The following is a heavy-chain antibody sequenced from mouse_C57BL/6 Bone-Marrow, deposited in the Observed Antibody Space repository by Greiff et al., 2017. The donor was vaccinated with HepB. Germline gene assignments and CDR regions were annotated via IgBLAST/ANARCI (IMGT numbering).Heavy chain of an antibody. V-gene: IGHV1-42*01. CDR2: INPSTGGT. CDR1: GYSFTGYY. Sequence: VQLQQSGPELVKPGASVKISCKASGYSFTGYYMNWVKQSPEKSLEWIGEINPSTGGTTYNQKFKAKATLTVDKSSSTAYMQLKSLTSEDSAVYYCARRGGSSRSCFAYWGQGTLVTVSA. J-gene: IGHJ3*01. D-gene: IGHD1-1*01. CDR3: ARRGGSSRSCFAY.